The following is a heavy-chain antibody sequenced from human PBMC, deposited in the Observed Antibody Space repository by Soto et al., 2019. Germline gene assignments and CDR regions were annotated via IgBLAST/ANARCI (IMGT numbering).Heavy chain of an antibody. D-gene: IGHD2-15*01. CDR2: IYHGDNT. CDR1: GGSFSSSNW. J-gene: IGHJ6*02. V-gene: IGHV4-4*02. Sequence: SETLSLTCAVSGGSFSSSNWWSWVRQSPGQGLEWIGQIYHGDNTNYNPSLQSRITISVDKSKNHFSLKLTSVTAADTAVYYCARAGREYCSGYRCHSGLYGMDVWGQGTAVTVSS. CDR3: ARAGREYCSGYRCHSGLYGMDV.